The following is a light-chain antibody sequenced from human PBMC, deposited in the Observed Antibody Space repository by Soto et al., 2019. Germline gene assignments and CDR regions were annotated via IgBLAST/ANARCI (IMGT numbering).Light chain of an antibody. Sequence: IQMTQSPSSLSASEAARVTITCRASQSISSYLNWYQQKPGKAPKLMIFAASSLHSGVPSRFSGSGSGTDFTLTISSLQPEDFATYYCQQSYSTPPTFGGGTKVDIK. V-gene: IGKV1-39*01. J-gene: IGKJ4*01. CDR2: AAS. CDR1: QSISSY. CDR3: QQSYSTPPT.